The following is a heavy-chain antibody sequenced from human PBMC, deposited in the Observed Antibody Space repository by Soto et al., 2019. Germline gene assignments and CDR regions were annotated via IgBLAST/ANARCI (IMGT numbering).Heavy chain of an antibody. D-gene: IGHD1-26*01. Sequence: ASVKVSCKASGYTFTGYYMHWVRQAPGQGLEWMGWINPNSGGPNYAQKFQGWVTMTRDTSISTAYMELSRLRSDDTAVYYCATANPIVGATDYYGMDVWGQGTTVTVSS. CDR1: GYTFTGYY. CDR2: INPNSGGP. J-gene: IGHJ6*02. V-gene: IGHV1-2*04. CDR3: ATANPIVGATDYYGMDV.